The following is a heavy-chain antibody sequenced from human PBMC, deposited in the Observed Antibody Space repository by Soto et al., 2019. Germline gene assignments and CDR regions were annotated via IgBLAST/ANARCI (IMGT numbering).Heavy chain of an antibody. CDR2: ITDDGSNN. D-gene: IGHD3-9*01. Sequence: GGSLRLSCEASGFTFSDFAMNWVRQAPGKGLEWVAVITDDGSNNYYADSVKGRFTISRDNSKNTLYLQMNSLRAEDTAVYYCAKWGLYDILTGYSNDYWGQGTLVTVSS. J-gene: IGHJ4*02. CDR1: GFTFSDFA. V-gene: IGHV3-30*18. CDR3: AKWGLYDILTGYSNDY.